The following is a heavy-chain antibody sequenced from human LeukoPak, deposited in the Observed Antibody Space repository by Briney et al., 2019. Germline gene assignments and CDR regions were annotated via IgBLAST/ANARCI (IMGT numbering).Heavy chain of an antibody. J-gene: IGHJ4*02. CDR1: GYTFTSYY. CDR3: ARSYYGSGSVDY. V-gene: IGHV1-2*02. D-gene: IGHD3-10*01. Sequence: GASVKVSCKASGYTFTSYYMHWVRQAPGQGLEWMGWINPNSGGTNYAQKLQGRVTMTRDTSISTAYMELSRLRSDDTAVYYCARSYYGSGSVDYWGQGTLVTVSS. CDR2: INPNSGGT.